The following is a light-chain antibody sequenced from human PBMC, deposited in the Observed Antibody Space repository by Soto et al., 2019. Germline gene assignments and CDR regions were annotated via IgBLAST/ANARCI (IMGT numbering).Light chain of an antibody. J-gene: IGLJ3*02. Sequence: QSALTXPASVSGSPGQXXTXXXTXXXXXIGGYNFVSWYQQHPGKAPKLMIYEVSYRPSGVSNRFSGSKSGNTASLTISGLQGEDEADYYCSSYTTSATWVFGGGTKLTVL. CDR3: SSYTTSATWV. CDR1: XXXIGGYNF. V-gene: IGLV2-14*01. CDR2: EVS.